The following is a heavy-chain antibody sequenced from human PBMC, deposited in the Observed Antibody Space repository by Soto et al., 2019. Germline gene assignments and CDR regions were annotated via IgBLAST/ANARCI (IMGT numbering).Heavy chain of an antibody. CDR3: AAGGYYYDSSGYSGHYYYYGMDV. J-gene: IGHJ6*02. CDR1: GGSISSYY. V-gene: IGHV4-59*01. Sequence: PSETLSLTCTVSGGSISSYYWSWIRQPPGKGLEWIGYIYYSGSTNYNPSLKSRVTISVDTSKNQFSLKLSSVTAADTAVYYCAAGGYYYDSSGYSGHYYYYGMDVWGQGTTVTVSS. D-gene: IGHD3-22*01. CDR2: IYYSGST.